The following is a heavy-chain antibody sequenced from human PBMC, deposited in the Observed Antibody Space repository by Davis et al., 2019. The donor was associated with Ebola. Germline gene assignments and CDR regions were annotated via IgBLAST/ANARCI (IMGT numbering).Heavy chain of an antibody. Sequence: AASVKVSCKASGYIFTSYDINWVRQATGQGLEWMGWMNPNSGNTGYARKFQDRVTMTRDTSMNTAYMELSSLRSEDTAVYYCARGNSGSSDYWGQGTLVTVSS. CDR3: ARGNSGSSDY. CDR1: GYIFTSYD. CDR2: MNPNSGNT. V-gene: IGHV1-8*01. D-gene: IGHD1-26*01. J-gene: IGHJ4*02.